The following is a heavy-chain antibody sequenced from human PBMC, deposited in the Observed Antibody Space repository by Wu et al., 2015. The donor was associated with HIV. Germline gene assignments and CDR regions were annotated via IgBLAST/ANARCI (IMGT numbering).Heavy chain of an antibody. CDR2: INPNSGGT. CDR1: GYTFTGYY. V-gene: IGHV1-2*02. CDR3: ASHTIFGVVIIRGYFDY. Sequence: QVQLVQSGAEVKKPGASVKVSCKASGYTFTGYYMHWVRQAPGQGLEWMGWINPNSGGTNYAQKFQGRVTMTRDTSISTAYMELSRLRSDDTAVYYCASHTIFGVVIIRGYFDYWGQGTLVTVSS. D-gene: IGHD3-3*01. J-gene: IGHJ4*02.